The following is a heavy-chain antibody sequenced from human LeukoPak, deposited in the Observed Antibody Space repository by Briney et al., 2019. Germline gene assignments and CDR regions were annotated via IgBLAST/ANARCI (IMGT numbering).Heavy chain of an antibody. CDR1: GGSISSYY. V-gene: IGHV4-4*07. CDR3: ARRVYMVREYNWFDP. Sequence: SETLSLTCTVSGGSISSYYWSWIRQPAGKGLEWIGRIYSSGSTNYNPSLKSRVTMSVDTSKNQFSLKLSSVTAADTAVYYCARRVYMVREYNWFDPWGQGTLVTVSS. CDR2: IYSSGST. D-gene: IGHD3-10*01. J-gene: IGHJ5*02.